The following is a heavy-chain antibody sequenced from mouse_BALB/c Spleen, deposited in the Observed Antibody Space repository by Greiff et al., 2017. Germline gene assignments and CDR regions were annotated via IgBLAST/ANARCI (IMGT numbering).Heavy chain of an antibody. Sequence: EVKVEESGGGLVKPGGSLKLSCAASGFTFSSYAMSWVRQTPEKRLEWVASISSGGSTYYPDSVKGRFTISRDNARNILYLQMSSLRSEDTAMYYCANWGSSHFDYWGQGTTLTVSS. CDR2: ISSGGST. V-gene: IGHV5-6-5*01. CDR1: GFTFSSYA. J-gene: IGHJ2*01. CDR3: ANWGSSHFDY. D-gene: IGHD1-3*01.